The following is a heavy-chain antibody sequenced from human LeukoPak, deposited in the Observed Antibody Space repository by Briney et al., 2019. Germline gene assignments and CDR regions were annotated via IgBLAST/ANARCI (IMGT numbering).Heavy chain of an antibody. D-gene: IGHD6-19*01. CDR1: GFTFNTYW. Sequence: GGSLRLSCTASGFTFNTYWMTWVCQAPRKGLDWVSNIKEDESEKVYVDSLKGRFTISRDNGKNALFLQTNSLRGEDTAVYYCARDPYSRGFAAFDVWGQGTMVTVSS. V-gene: IGHV3-7*04. CDR2: IKEDESEK. J-gene: IGHJ3*01. CDR3: ARDPYSRGFAAFDV.